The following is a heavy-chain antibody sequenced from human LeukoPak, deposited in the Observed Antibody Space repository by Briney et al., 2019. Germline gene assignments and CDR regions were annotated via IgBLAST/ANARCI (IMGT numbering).Heavy chain of an antibody. CDR1: GVTFSSYA. V-gene: IGHV3-23*01. CDR2: IGGGGSGT. Sequence: GRSLRLSCAASGVTFSSYAMTWVRQAPGTGLKCVSAIGGGGSGTFYADPVKGRFTSSRDNSKNTLYLQMNSLSAEDTAVYYCAKNLGGKPYYYYGMDVWGQGTTVTVSS. CDR3: AKNLGGKPYYYYGMDV. J-gene: IGHJ6*02.